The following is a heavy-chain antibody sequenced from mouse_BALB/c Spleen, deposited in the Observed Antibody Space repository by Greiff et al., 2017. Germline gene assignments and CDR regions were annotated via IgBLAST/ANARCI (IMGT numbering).Heavy chain of an antibody. D-gene: IGHD2-14*01. J-gene: IGHJ4*01. V-gene: IGHV5-4*02. CDR2: ISDGGSYT. CDR3: ARGGDYRYDGYAMDY. Sequence: DVHLVESGGGLVKPGGSLKLSCAASGFTFRDYYMYWVRQTPEKRLEWVATISDGGSYTYYPDSVKGRFTISRDNAKNNLYLQMSSLKSEDTAMYYCARGGDYRYDGYAMDYWGQGTSVTVSS. CDR1: GFTFRDYY.